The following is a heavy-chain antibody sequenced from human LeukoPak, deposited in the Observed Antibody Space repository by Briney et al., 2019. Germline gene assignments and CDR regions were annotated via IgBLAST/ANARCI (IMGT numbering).Heavy chain of an antibody. J-gene: IGHJ4*02. Sequence: PGRSLRLSCEASGFTFSSYGMHWVRQAPGKGLEWVAVISYDGSNKYYADSVKGRFTISRDNSKNTLYLQMNSLRAEDTAVYYCAKDGPIVVVTGNPDYWGQGTLVTVSS. CDR2: ISYDGSNK. CDR3: AKDGPIVVVTGNPDY. V-gene: IGHV3-30*18. CDR1: GFTFSSYG. D-gene: IGHD2-21*02.